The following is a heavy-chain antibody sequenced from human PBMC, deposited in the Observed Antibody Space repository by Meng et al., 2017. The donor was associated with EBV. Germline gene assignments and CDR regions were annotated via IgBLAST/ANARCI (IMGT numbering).Heavy chain of an antibody. J-gene: IGHJ4*02. CDR1: GGPFRNYA. V-gene: IGHV1-69*01. CDR3: ASESGRGYTPDY. Sequence: QLVESAAEVKEPGSSGTVSCKTAGGPFRNYAISWVRQAPGQGLEWLGGCLPTLGAPNYAQKFHGRVSITADESTSTHYMDLSSLRSEDTAAYYCASESGRGYTPDYWGQGTLVTVSS. CDR2: CLPTLGAP. D-gene: IGHD3-10*01.